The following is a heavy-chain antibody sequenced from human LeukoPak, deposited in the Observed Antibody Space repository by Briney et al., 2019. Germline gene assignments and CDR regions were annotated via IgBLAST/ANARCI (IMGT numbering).Heavy chain of an antibody. CDR1: GGSLSSADSY. V-gene: IGHV4-30-4*01. D-gene: IGHD5-12*01. CDR2: IFYSGNS. Sequence: SQTLSLTCTVSGGSLSSADSYWSWIRQPPGKGLEWIGYIFYSGNSYYNPSLKSRLTISVDTSKNQFSLKLSSVTAADTAMYYCARLGYNDYVNYWGQGTLVTVSS. CDR3: ARLGYNDYVNY. J-gene: IGHJ4*02.